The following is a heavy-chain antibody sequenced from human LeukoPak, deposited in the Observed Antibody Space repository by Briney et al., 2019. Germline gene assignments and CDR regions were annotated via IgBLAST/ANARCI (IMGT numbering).Heavy chain of an antibody. V-gene: IGHV3-74*01. CDR1: GFTFSSYW. D-gene: IGHD3-16*02. Sequence: PGGSLRPSCAASGFTFSSYWMHWVRQAPGKGLVWVSRINSDGSSTSYADSVKGRFTISRDNAKNTLYLQMNSLRAEDTAVYCCARESFSFCYDYWGQGTLVTVSS. J-gene: IGHJ4*02. CDR3: ARESFSFCYDY. CDR2: INSDGSST.